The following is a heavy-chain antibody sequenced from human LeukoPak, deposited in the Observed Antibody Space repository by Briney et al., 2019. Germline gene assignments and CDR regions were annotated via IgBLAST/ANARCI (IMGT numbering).Heavy chain of an antibody. CDR1: GFTSSSYV. D-gene: IGHD4/OR15-4a*01. V-gene: IGHV3-30*18. CDR2: ISYDGSNK. J-gene: IGHJ4*02. CDR3: AKEVSVGAYFDY. Sequence: GGSLRLSCAAAGFTSSSYVMHWVRQAPGKGLEWVAVISYDGSNKYYADSVKGRLTMSRDNYKNTLYLQMNNLRAEDTAVYYCAKEVSVGAYFDYWGQGTLVTVSS.